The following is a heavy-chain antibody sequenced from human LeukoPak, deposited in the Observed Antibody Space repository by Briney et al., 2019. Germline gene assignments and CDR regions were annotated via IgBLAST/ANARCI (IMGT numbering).Heavy chain of an antibody. CDR1: GYTFTSYY. J-gene: IGHJ4*02. CDR3: ARDLQTYYYDSSGYYQLDY. CDR2: INPSGGST. Sequence: ASVKVSCKASGYTFTSYYMHWVRQAPGQGLGWMGIINPSGGSTSYAQKFQGRVTMTRDTSTSTVYMELSSLRSEDTAVYYCARDLQTYYYDSSGYYQLDYWGQGTLVTVSS. V-gene: IGHV1-46*01. D-gene: IGHD3-22*01.